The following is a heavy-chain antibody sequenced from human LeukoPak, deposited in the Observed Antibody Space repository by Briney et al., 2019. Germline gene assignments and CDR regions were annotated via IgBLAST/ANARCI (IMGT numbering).Heavy chain of an antibody. CDR2: ITSSGSTI. J-gene: IGHJ4*02. CDR1: GFSVSGYY. D-gene: IGHD5-12*01. CDR3: ARGGDSGYRSIGLK. Sequence: PGGSLRLSCAASGFSVSGYYMSWIRQAPGKGLEWLSYITSSGSTISYADSVEGRFTISRDNAKNSLYLQMNSLRAEDTAVYYCARGGDSGYRSIGLKWGQGTLVTVSS. V-gene: IGHV3-11*01.